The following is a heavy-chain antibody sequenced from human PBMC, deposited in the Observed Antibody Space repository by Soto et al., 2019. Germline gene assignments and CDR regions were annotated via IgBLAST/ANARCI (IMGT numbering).Heavy chain of an antibody. J-gene: IGHJ4*02. CDR2: IYYSAST. D-gene: IGHD6-13*01. CDR3: ARRGDHSAAAAHFDY. V-gene: IGHV4-39*07. CDR1: GGSISSSGYY. Sequence: PSETLSLTCTVSGGSISSSGYYWGWIRQPPGKGLEGSGSIYYSASTYYNPSLKSRATISVDTSKNQFSLKLSSVTAADTAVYYCARRGDHSAAAAHFDYWGQGTLVTVSS.